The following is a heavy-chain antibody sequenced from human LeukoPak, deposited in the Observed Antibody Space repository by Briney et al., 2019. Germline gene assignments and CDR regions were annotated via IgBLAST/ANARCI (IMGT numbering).Heavy chain of an antibody. D-gene: IGHD3-3*01. Sequence: GGSLSLSCAASGFIFSTYAMSWVRQAPGKGLEWVSAISGSGVGKTYYADSVKGRFTISRGDSRNTLYLQMNSLRAEDTAVYYCAKALGDFWSGYYGGRFDYWGQGTLVTVSS. CDR2: ISGSGVGKT. CDR3: AKALGDFWSGYYGGRFDY. J-gene: IGHJ4*02. CDR1: GFIFSTYA. V-gene: IGHV3-23*01.